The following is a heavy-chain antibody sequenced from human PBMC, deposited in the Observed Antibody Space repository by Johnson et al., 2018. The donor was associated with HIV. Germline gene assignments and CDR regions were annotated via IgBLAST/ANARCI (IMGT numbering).Heavy chain of an antibody. J-gene: IGHJ3*02. V-gene: IGHV3-33*01. D-gene: IGHD3/OR15-3a*01. CDR1: GFTFSSYG. Sequence: QVQLVESGGGVVQPGGSLRLSCAASGFTFSSYGMHWVRQAPGKGLEWVAVMWYDGTNRYYGDSVKVRFTISRDNSKHTLYLQMHSLTVGDTAVYYCARQGLTVDALDIWGQGTMVIVSS. CDR3: ARQGLTVDALDI. CDR2: MWYDGTNR.